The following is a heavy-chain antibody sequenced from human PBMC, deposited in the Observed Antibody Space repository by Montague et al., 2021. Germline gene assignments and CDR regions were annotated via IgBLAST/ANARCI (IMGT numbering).Heavy chain of an antibody. CDR3: ATEGKLPGPDFDH. CDR2: SRNKANSYTT. Sequence: SLRLSCAASGFSFSAYYVDWVRQAPGKGLEWVGRSRNKANSYTTDSAPSLKGRFTISRDESKNSLYLQMNSLKTDDTAVYYCATEGKLPGPDFDHWGQGTLVTVSS. CDR1: GFSFSAYY. J-gene: IGHJ4*02. V-gene: IGHV3-72*01. D-gene: IGHD1-7*01.